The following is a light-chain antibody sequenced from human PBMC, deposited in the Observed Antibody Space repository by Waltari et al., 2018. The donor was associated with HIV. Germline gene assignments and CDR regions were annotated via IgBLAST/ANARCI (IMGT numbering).Light chain of an antibody. CDR1: SLRSCY. CDR2: GTN. CDR3: NSRDSSGNV. Sequence: SSELTQDPAVSVALRQTVRITCQGDSLRSCYASRYQQKPGQAPVVVIYGTNNRPSVIPDRFAGSSSGNTASLTITGAQAEDAADYYCNSRDSSGNVFGTGTKVTVL. J-gene: IGLJ1*01. V-gene: IGLV3-19*01.